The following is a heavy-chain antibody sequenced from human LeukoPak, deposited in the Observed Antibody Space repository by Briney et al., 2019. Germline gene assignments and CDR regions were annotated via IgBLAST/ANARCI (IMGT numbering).Heavy chain of an antibody. V-gene: IGHV3-43*01. CDR3: AKDKLGSIDY. CDR1: GFIFADYN. D-gene: IGHD1-1*01. J-gene: IGHJ4*02. Sequence: GGFLRLSCAASGFIFADYNMHWVRQAPGKSLEWVSIIEWTGSKTSYAASVKGRFTISRDNSKNSLYLQMNSLGPEDTALYYCAKDKLGSIDYWGQGTLVTVSS. CDR2: IEWTGSKT.